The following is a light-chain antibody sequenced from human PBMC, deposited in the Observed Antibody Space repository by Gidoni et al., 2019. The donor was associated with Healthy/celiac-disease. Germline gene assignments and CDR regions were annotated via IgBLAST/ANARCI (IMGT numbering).Light chain of an antibody. J-gene: IGKJ5*01. CDR3: QQRSNWPPSIT. V-gene: IGKV3-11*01. Sequence: DIVLPQSPATLSLSPGERATLSCRASQSVSSYLAWYQQKPGQAPRLLIYDASNRATGIPARFSGSGSGTDFTLTISSLEPEDFAVDYCQQRSNWPPSITFGQGTRLEIK. CDR1: QSVSSY. CDR2: DAS.